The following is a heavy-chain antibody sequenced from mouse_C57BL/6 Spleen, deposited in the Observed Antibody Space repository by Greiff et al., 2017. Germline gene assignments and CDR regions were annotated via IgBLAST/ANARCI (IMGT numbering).Heavy chain of an antibody. CDR3: ARGEGTSYYFDY. Sequence: VQLQQPGAELVKPGASVKMSCKASGYTFTSYWITWVKQRPGQGLEWIGDIYPGSGSTNYNEKFKSKATLTVDTSSSTAYMQLSSLTSEDSAVYYCARGEGTSYYFDYWGQGTTLTVSS. CDR1: GYTFTSYW. CDR2: IYPGSGST. D-gene: IGHD3-3*01. J-gene: IGHJ2*01. V-gene: IGHV1-55*01.